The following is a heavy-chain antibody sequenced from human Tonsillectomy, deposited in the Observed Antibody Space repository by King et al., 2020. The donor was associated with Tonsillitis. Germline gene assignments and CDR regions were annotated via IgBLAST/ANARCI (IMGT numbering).Heavy chain of an antibody. V-gene: IGHV2-5*01. CDR1: GFSLTTSGVG. J-gene: IGHJ4*02. CDR2: IYWNDDR. CDR3: ARLCSSSPIDY. D-gene: IGHD6-13*01. Sequence: TLKESGPTLVKPTQTLTLTCTFSGFSLTTSGVGVGWIRQPPGKALEWLALIYWNDDRRYIPSLKSRLTITKDTSKNQVVLIMTYMDPVDTATYYCARLCSSSPIDYWGQGTLVTVSS.